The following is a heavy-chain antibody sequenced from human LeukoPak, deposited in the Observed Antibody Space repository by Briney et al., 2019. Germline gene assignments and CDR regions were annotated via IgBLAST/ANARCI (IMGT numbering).Heavy chain of an antibody. Sequence: GASVKVSCKASGGTFSSYAISWVRQAPGQGLEWMGGIIPIFGTANYAQKFQGRVTITADESTSTAYMELSSLGSEDTAVYYCARVYCSSTSCPDAFDIWGQGTMVTVSS. CDR3: ARVYCSSTSCPDAFDI. J-gene: IGHJ3*02. V-gene: IGHV1-69*13. CDR2: IIPIFGTA. D-gene: IGHD2-2*01. CDR1: GGTFSSYA.